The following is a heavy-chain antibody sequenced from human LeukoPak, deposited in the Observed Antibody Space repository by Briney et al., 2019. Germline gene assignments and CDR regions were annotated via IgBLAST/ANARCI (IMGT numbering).Heavy chain of an antibody. CDR1: GYTFTAYY. J-gene: IGHJ5*01. V-gene: IGHV1-2*02. CDR3: GRPGYCSGGSCSGWFDS. D-gene: IGHD2-15*01. Sequence: ASVKVSCKPSGYTFTAYYVHWMRQAPGQGLEWMGWIDPNSAGTNFAQKFQGRVSMTRDTSINTAYLELSILRSDDTAVYYCGRPGYCSGGSCSGWFDSWGQGTLVTVSS. CDR2: IDPNSAGT.